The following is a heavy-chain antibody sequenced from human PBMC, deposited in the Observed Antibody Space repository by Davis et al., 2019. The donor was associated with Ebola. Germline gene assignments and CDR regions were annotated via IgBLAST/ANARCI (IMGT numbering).Heavy chain of an antibody. Sequence: GESLKISCAASGFIVSDKYMSWVRQAPGKGLEWVSVIYRDGRTYHADSVKGRFTISRDNSKNTVYLKMNSLRAEDTAVYYCTRHVSGDFWYFDLWGRGTLVTVSS. CDR1: GFIVSDKY. J-gene: IGHJ2*01. D-gene: IGHD4-17*01. CDR2: IYRDGRT. V-gene: IGHV3-53*01. CDR3: TRHVSGDFWYFDL.